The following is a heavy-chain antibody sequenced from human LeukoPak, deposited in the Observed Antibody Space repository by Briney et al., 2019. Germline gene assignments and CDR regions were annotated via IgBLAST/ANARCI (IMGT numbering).Heavy chain of an antibody. Sequence: GGSLRLSCAASGFTFSSYAMSWVRQAPGKGLEWVSDISGSAGSTYYADSVKGRFTISRDNSKNTLYLQMNSLRAEDTAVYYCAKYSDSSGYYYNYFDYWGQGTLVTVSS. CDR2: ISGSAGST. CDR3: AKYSDSSGYYYNYFDY. V-gene: IGHV3-23*01. D-gene: IGHD3-22*01. CDR1: GFTFSSYA. J-gene: IGHJ4*02.